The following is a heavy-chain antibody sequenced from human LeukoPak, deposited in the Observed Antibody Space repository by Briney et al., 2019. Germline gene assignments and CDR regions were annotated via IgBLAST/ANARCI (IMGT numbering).Heavy chain of an antibody. CDR3: ARLEVVVVTPGRAAFDI. CDR1: GYSFTSYW. V-gene: IGHV5-10-1*01. Sequence: GESLKISCKGSGYSFTSYWISWVRQLPGKGLEWMGRIGPSDSYTNYSTPFQGHVTISADKSISTAYLQWSSLKASDTAMYYCARLEVVVVTPGRAAFDIWGQGTMVTVSS. D-gene: IGHD3-22*01. CDR2: IGPSDSYT. J-gene: IGHJ3*02.